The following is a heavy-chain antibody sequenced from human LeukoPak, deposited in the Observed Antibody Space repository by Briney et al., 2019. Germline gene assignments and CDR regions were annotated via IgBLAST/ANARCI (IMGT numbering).Heavy chain of an antibody. CDR2: INHSGST. V-gene: IGHV4-34*01. D-gene: IGHD1-14*01. J-gene: IGHJ2*01. CDR3: ARQTALGPSWYFDL. Sequence: SETLSLTCAVYGGSFSGYYWSWIRQPPGKGLEWIGEINHSGSTNYNPSLKSRVTISVDTSKNQFSLKLSSVTAADTAVYYCARQTALGPSWYFDLWGRGTLVTVSS. CDR1: GGSFSGYY.